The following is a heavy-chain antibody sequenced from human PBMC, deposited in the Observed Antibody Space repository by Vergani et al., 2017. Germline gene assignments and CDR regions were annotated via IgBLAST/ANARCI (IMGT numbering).Heavy chain of an antibody. CDR2: IIPILGIA. J-gene: IGHJ6*02. Sequence: QVQLVQSGAEVKKPGSSVRVSCKASGGTFSSYAISWVRQAPGQGLEWMGRIIPILGIANYAQKFQGRVTITADKSTSTAYMELSSLRSEDTAVYYCAGSEYSSSSGHNGMDVWGQGTTVTVSS. D-gene: IGHD6-6*01. CDR1: GGTFSSYA. CDR3: AGSEYSSSSGHNGMDV. V-gene: IGHV1-69*04.